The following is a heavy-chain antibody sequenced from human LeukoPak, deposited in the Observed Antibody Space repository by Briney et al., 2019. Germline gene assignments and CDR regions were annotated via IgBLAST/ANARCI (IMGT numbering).Heavy chain of an antibody. Sequence: ASVKVSCKASGYTFTSYYMHWVRQAPGQGLEWMGIINPSGGSTSYAQKFQGRVTITADESTSTAYMELSSLRSEDTAVYYCASGETYDSSGYDYWGQGTLVTVSS. V-gene: IGHV1-46*01. J-gene: IGHJ4*02. CDR2: INPSGGST. D-gene: IGHD3-22*01. CDR1: GYTFTSYY. CDR3: ASGETYDSSGYDY.